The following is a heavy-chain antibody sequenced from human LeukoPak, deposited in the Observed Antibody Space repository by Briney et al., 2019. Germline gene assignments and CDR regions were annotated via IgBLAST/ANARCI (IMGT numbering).Heavy chain of an antibody. CDR1: GFSFDYYG. Sequence: GGSLRLSCAASGFSFDYYGMNWVRLAPGKGLEWVSGINWSGERTSYADSVKGRFTISRDNAKNSLYLQMNSLRVDDTALYYCTRESSSSWRDAFDFWGQGTVVTVSS. D-gene: IGHD3-22*01. J-gene: IGHJ3*01. CDR3: TRESSSSWRDAFDF. V-gene: IGHV3-20*04. CDR2: INWSGERT.